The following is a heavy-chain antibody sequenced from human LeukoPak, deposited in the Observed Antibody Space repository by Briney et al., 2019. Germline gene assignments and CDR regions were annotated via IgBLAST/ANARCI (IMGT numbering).Heavy chain of an antibody. J-gene: IGHJ5*02. CDR2: IYSGGST. D-gene: IGHD3-3*01. V-gene: IGHV3-66*01. Sequence: GGSLRLSCAASGFTVSSNYMSWVRQAPGKGLEWVSVIYSGGSTYYADSVKGRFTISRDNSKNTLYLQMNSLRAEDTAVYYCASEGGENDFWSGPNWFDPWGQGTLVTVSS. CDR1: GFTVSSNY. CDR3: ASEGGENDFWSGPNWFDP.